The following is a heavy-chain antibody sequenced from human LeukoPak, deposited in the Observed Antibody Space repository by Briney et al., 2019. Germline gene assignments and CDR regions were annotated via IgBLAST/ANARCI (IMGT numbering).Heavy chain of an antibody. V-gene: IGHV4-4*09. CDR1: GGSISSYY. CDR2: TYTSGST. D-gene: IGHD6-19*01. CDR3: ARHTQWLAYFDY. Sequence: PSETLSLTCTVSGGSISSYYWSWIRQPPGKGLEWIGYTYTSGSTNYNPSLKSRVTISVDTSKNQFSLKLSSVTAADTAVYYCARHTQWLAYFDYWGQGTLVTVSS. J-gene: IGHJ4*02.